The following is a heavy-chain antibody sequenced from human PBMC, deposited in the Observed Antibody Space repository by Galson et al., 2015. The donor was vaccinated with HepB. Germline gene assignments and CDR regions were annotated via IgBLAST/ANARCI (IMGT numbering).Heavy chain of an antibody. CDR1: GFTFSSYG. D-gene: IGHD3-10*01. Sequence: SLRLSCAASGFTFSSYGMHWVRQAPGKGLEWVTIIWYDGSDKYYADSVKGRFTISRDNSKNTVYLQMNSLRAEDTAVYYCARDSWGLYYGSGPSFDYWGPGTLVTVSS. CDR3: ARDSWGLYYGSGPSFDY. CDR2: IWYDGSDK. J-gene: IGHJ4*02. V-gene: IGHV3-33*01.